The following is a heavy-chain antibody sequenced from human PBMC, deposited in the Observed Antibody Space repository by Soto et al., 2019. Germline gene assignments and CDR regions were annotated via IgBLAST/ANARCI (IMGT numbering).Heavy chain of an antibody. CDR2: ISGGGGST. CDR3: AKDKPTPITMIVVVITTSAFDI. D-gene: IGHD3-22*01. V-gene: IGHV3-23*01. Sequence: PGGSLRLSCAASGFTFNSYAMSWVRQAPGKGLEWVSAISGGGGSTYYADSVKGRFTISRDNSKNTLYLQMNSLRAEDTAVYYCAKDKPTPITMIVVVITTSAFDIWGQGTMVTVSS. J-gene: IGHJ3*02. CDR1: GFTFNSYA.